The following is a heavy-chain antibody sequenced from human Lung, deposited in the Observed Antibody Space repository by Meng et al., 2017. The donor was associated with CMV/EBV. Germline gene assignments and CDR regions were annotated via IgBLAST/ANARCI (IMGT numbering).Heavy chain of an antibody. Sequence: VQVVQSGGEVKKPCASVKVSCKTSGYTFTSYGIHWVRQAPGQGLEWMAWISTYNGYTDYLERFQGRVTLTTDTSTSTVHMELRSLRSDDTAVYYCARDGHYDSNGDYDIDYWGQGTLVTVSS. CDR1: GYTFTSYG. CDR3: ARDGHYDSNGDYDIDY. CDR2: ISTYNGYT. J-gene: IGHJ4*02. D-gene: IGHD3-22*01. V-gene: IGHV1-18*01.